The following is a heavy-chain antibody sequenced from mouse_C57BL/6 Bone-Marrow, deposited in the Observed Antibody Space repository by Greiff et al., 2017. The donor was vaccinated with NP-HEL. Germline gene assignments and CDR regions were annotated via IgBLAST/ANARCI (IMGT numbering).Heavy chain of an antibody. J-gene: IGHJ4*01. V-gene: IGHV14-4*01. CDR3: TTGGSSPYAMDY. Sequence: VQLQQSGAELVRPGASVKLSCTASGFNIKDDYMHWVKQRPEQGLEWIGWIDPENGDTEYASKFQGKATITADKSTNTAYLQLSSLPSEDTAVYYCTTGGSSPYAMDYWGQGTAVTVSS. CDR1: GFNIKDDY. D-gene: IGHD1-1*01. CDR2: IDPENGDT.